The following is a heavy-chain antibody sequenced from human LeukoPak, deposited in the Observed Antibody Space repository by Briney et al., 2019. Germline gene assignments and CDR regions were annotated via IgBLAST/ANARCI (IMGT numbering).Heavy chain of an antibody. CDR2: IIPIFGTA. V-gene: IGHV1-69*01. Sequence: SVKVSCKASGGTFSSYAISWVRQAPGQGLEWMGGIIPIFGTANYAQKFQGRVTITADESTSTAYMELSSLRSEDTAVYYCARDRYSYGYGFRYFDYWGQGTLVTVSS. D-gene: IGHD5-18*01. CDR1: GGTFSSYA. J-gene: IGHJ4*02. CDR3: ARDRYSYGYGFRYFDY.